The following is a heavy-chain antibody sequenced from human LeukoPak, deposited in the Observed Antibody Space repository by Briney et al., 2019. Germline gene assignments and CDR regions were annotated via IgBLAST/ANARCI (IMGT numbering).Heavy chain of an antibody. Sequence: ASVKLSCKASGYTFTGYYMHWVRQAPGQGLEWMGWINPNSGGTNYAQKFQGRVTMTRDTSISTAYMELSRLRSDDTAVYYCARDPGVIAFFDYWGQGTLVTVSS. J-gene: IGHJ4*02. D-gene: IGHD3-10*01. CDR1: GYTFTGYY. CDR3: ARDPGVIAFFDY. V-gene: IGHV1-2*02. CDR2: INPNSGGT.